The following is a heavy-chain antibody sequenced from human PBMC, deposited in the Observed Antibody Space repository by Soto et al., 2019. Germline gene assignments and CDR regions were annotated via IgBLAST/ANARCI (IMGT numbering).Heavy chain of an antibody. CDR1: GVSVSSGSYY. CDR3: ARTFYDSSGYLWFDP. V-gene: IGHV4-61*01. CDR2: IYYSGST. D-gene: IGHD3-22*01. J-gene: IGHJ5*02. Sequence: SEILSLTCTVSGVSVSSGSYYWSWIRQPPGKGLEWIGYIYYSGSTNYNPSLKSRVTISVDTSKNQFSLKLSSVTAADTAVYYCARTFYDSSGYLWFDPWGQGTLVTVSS.